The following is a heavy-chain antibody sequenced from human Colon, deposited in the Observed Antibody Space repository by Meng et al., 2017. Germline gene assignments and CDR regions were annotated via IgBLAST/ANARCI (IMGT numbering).Heavy chain of an antibody. CDR1: GDPFTISS. CDR2: IIPVLNRA. CDR3: ARDESEDFDSSGYYSKD. J-gene: IGHJ4*02. D-gene: IGHD3-22*01. Sequence: SVKVSCKVSGDPFTISSFNWVRQAPGQGLEWMGRIIPVLNRANYAQRFRGRVTITADKSTTTAYMELSSLRSEDTAVYYCARDESEDFDSSGYYSKDWGQGTLVTVSS. V-gene: IGHV1-69*08.